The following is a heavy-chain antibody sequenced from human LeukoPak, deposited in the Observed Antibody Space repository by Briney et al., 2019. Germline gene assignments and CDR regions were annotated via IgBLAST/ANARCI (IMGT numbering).Heavy chain of an antibody. V-gene: IGHV3-23*01. CDR1: GFIFRNYA. J-gene: IGHJ4*02. CDR2: ISDNGGGR. D-gene: IGHD1-26*01. Sequence: GGSLRLSCGASGFIFRNYAMSWVRQAPGEGLEWVSGISDNGGGRYYADSVKGRFTISRDNSKNMLYLQMNSLRVEDTAVYYCVKDYQVGNSPAFGDYWGQGTLVTISS. CDR3: VKDYQVGNSPAFGDY.